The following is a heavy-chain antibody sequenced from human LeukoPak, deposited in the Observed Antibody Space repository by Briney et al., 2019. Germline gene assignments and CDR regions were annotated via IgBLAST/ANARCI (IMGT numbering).Heavy chain of an antibody. V-gene: IGHV3-21*01. Sequence: GGSLRLSCAASGFTFSSYSMNWVRQAPGKGLEWVSSISSSSSYIYYADSVKGRFTISRDNAKNSLYLQMNSLRAEDTAIYYCARRGIAAGYYYHYYLDVWGKGTTVTISS. CDR2: ISSSSSYI. CDR1: GFTFSSYS. CDR3: ARRGIAAGYYYHYYLDV. J-gene: IGHJ6*03. D-gene: IGHD6-25*01.